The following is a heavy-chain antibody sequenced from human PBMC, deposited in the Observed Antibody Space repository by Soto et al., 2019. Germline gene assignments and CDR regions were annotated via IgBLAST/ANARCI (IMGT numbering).Heavy chain of an antibody. D-gene: IGHD6-13*01. CDR3: AKDRSSSWHHPWRFDP. CDR1: GFTFSSYA. CDR2: ISGSGGST. V-gene: IGHV3-23*01. J-gene: IGHJ5*02. Sequence: VGSLRLSCAASGFTFSSYAMSWVRQAPGKGLEWVSAISGSGGSTYYADSVKGRFTISRDNSKNTLYLQMNSLRAEDTAVYYCAKDRSSSWHHPWRFDPWGQGTLVTVSS.